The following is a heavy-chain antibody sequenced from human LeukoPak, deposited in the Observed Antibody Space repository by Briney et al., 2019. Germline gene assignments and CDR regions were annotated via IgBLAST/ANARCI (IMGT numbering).Heavy chain of an antibody. V-gene: IGHV3-73*01. CDR1: GFTFSGSA. D-gene: IGHD3-22*01. Sequence: GGSLKLSCAASGFTFSGSAMHWVRQASGKGLEWVGRIRSKANSYATAYAASVKGRFTISRDDSKNTAYLQMNSLKTEDTAVYYCTRHGVDYYDSSGYRLGPYYYYYMDVWGKGTTVTVSS. CDR3: TRHGVDYYDSSGYRLGPYYYYYMDV. CDR2: IRSKANSYAT. J-gene: IGHJ6*03.